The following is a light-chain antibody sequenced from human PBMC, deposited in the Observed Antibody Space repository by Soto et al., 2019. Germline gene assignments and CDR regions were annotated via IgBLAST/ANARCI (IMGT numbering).Light chain of an antibody. CDR1: QSVDSW. CDR2: KAS. V-gene: IGKV1-5*03. Sequence: DIQMTQSPSTLSASVGGRVAITCRASQSVDSWLAWYQQKPGKAPKLLIYKASTLESGVPSRFSGSGSGTDVALIISNPQHDDYATYCCQQYSWYNDYSCSFGRGNKEQIK. CDR3: QQYSWYNDYSCS. J-gene: IGKJ1*01.